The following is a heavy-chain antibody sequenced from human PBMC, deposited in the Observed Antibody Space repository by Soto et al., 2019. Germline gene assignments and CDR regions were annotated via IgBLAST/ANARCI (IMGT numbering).Heavy chain of an antibody. CDR2: ISAYNGNT. V-gene: IGHV1-18*01. CDR3: AKVGVGSSWYPPSGVYYYYMDV. CDR1: GYTFTSYG. Sequence: ASVKVSCKASGYTFTSYGISWVRQAPGQGLEWMGWISAYNGNTNYAQKLQGRVTMTTDTSTSTAYMELRSLRSDDTAVYYCAKVGVGSSWYPPSGVYYYYMDVWGKGTTVTVSS. J-gene: IGHJ6*03. D-gene: IGHD6-13*01.